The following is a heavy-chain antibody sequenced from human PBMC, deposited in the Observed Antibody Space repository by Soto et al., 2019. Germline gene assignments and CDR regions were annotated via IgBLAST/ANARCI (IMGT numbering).Heavy chain of an antibody. Sequence: PSETLSLSCTVSGGSVCSNSYYWSWIRQPPGKGLEWIGYMYHSGSTNYNPSLKSRVAISIDRSKNQFSLKLTSVTASDTAVYYCARSHTTFDFWGQGTLVTVSS. V-gene: IGHV4-61*01. CDR3: ARSHTTFDF. CDR1: GGSVCSNSYY. CDR2: MYHSGST. J-gene: IGHJ4*02. D-gene: IGHD1-1*01.